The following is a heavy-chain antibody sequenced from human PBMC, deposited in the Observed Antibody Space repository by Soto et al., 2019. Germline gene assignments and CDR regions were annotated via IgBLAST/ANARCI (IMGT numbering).Heavy chain of an antibody. Sequence: SETLSLTCTVSGGSISSGDYYWSWIRQPPGKGLEWVGYIYYSGSTYYNPSLKSRVTISVDTSKNQFSLKLSSVTAADTAVYYCASSSRSDFWSGYRYYGMDVWGQGSTVTVSS. CDR3: ASSSRSDFWSGYRYYGMDV. CDR1: GGSISSGDYY. CDR2: IYYSGST. D-gene: IGHD3-3*01. J-gene: IGHJ6*02. V-gene: IGHV4-30-4*01.